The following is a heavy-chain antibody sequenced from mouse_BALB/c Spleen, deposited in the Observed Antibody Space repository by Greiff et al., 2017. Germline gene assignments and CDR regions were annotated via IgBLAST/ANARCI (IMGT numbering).Heavy chain of an antibody. CDR3: ASYYGSSYWFAY. V-gene: IGHV1-7*01. D-gene: IGHD1-1*01. CDR2: INPSTGYT. Sequence: QVQLQQSGAELAKPGASVKMSCKASGYTFTSYWMHWVKQRPGQGLEWIGYINPSTGYTEYNQKFKDKATLTADKSSSTAYMQLSSLTSEDSAVYYCASYYGSSYWFAYWGQGTLVTVSA. J-gene: IGHJ3*01. CDR1: GYTFTSYW.